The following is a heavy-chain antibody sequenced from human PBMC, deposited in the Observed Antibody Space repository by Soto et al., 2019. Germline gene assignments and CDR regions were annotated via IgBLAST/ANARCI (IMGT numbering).Heavy chain of an antibody. J-gene: IGHJ4*02. CDR2: IYYSGST. Sequence: NPSETLSLTCTVSGGSISSYYWSWIRQPPGKGLEWIGYIYYSGSTNYNPSLKSRVTISVDTSKNQFSLKLGSVTAADTAVYYCARAGLLEWSRFDYWGQGTLVTVSS. CDR3: ARAGLLEWSRFDY. D-gene: IGHD3-3*01. CDR1: GGSISSYY. V-gene: IGHV4-59*01.